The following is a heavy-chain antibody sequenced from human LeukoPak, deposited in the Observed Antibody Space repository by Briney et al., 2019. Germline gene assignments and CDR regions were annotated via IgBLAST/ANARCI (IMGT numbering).Heavy chain of an antibody. CDR2: ISSSGSTI. J-gene: IGHJ6*02. CDR3: ARDPVYGSGSSPVYGMDV. CDR1: GFTFSSYE. D-gene: IGHD3-10*01. Sequence: GGSLRLSCAASGFTFSSYEMNWVRQAPGKGLEWVSYISSSGSTIYYTDSVKGRFTISRDNAKNSLYLQMNSLRAEDTAVYYCARDPVYGSGSSPVYGMDVWGQGTTVTVSS. V-gene: IGHV3-48*03.